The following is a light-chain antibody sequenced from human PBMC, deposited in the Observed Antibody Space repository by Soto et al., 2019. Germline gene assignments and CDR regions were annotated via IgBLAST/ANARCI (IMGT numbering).Light chain of an antibody. CDR2: DVS. J-gene: IGLJ1*01. Sequence: QSVLTQPASVNGSHRQSLPISCTGTSSDVGGYNYVSWYQQHPGKAPKLMIYDVSNRPSGVSNRFSGSKSGNTASLTISGLQGEDEAEYYFSSYRSSETLVFGTRTKVTVL. CDR3: SSYRSSETLV. V-gene: IGLV2-14*01. CDR1: SSDVGGYNY.